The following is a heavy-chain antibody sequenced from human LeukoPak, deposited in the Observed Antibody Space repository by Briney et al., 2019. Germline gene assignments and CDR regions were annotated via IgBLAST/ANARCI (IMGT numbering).Heavy chain of an antibody. CDR2: IIPIFGTA. Sequence: GASVKVSCKASGGTFSSYAISWVRQAPGQGLEWMGGIIPIFGTANYAQKFQGRVTITADESTSTAYMELSSLRSEDTAVYYCARNGHGDSWFDPWGQGTLVTVSS. CDR1: GGTFSSYA. J-gene: IGHJ5*02. CDR3: ARNGHGDSWFDP. V-gene: IGHV1-69*13. D-gene: IGHD4-17*01.